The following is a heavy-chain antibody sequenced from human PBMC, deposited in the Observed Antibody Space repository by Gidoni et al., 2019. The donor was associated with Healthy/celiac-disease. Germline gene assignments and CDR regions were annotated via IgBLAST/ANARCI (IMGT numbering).Heavy chain of an antibody. CDR1: GFTFSSYA. J-gene: IGHJ6*03. V-gene: IGHV3-23*01. CDR2: ISGSGGST. Sequence: EVQLLESGGGLVQPGGSLRLSCPASGFTFSSYAMSWVRQAPGKGLEWVSAISGSGGSTYYADSVKGRFTISRDNSKNTLYLQMNSLRAEDTAVYYCAKGDGGVTTNYYYMDVWGKGTTVTVSS. D-gene: IGHD2-21*02. CDR3: AKGDGGVTTNYYYMDV.